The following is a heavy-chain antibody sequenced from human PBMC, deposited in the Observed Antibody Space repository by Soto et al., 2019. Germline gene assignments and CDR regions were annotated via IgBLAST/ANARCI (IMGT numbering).Heavy chain of an antibody. CDR2: IYYSGST. CDR1: GGSISSYY. J-gene: IGHJ6*02. V-gene: IGHV4-59*01. D-gene: IGHD2-15*01. Sequence: PWETLSLTCTVSGGSISSYYWSWIRQPPGKGLEWIGYIYYSGSTNYNPSLKSRVTISVDTSKNQFSLKLSSVTAADTAVYYCARDARRCSGGSCYGYYYGMDVWGQGTTVTVSS. CDR3: ARDARRCSGGSCYGYYYGMDV.